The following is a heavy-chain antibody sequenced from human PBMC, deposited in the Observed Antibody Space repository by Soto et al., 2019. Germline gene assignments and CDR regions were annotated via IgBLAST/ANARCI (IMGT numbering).Heavy chain of an antibody. V-gene: IGHV1-8*01. Sequence: SVKVSCKGSGNTFTSYDINWVRQATGHGLEWMGWINPNSGNIGYAQKFQGRVTMTRDTAIRTAYMEVSRLRSDDTAVYYCARGRASGSYYLLDYWGQGTLVTGSS. CDR1: GNTFTSYD. CDR3: ARGRASGSYYLLDY. CDR2: INPNSGNI. J-gene: IGHJ4*02. D-gene: IGHD3-10*01.